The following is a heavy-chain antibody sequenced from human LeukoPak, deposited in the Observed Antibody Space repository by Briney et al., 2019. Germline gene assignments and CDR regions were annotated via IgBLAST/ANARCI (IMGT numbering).Heavy chain of an antibody. Sequence: SETLSLTCAVSGGSISSDYWSWIRQPPGKGLEWIGYIYYSGSTNYNPSLKSRVTISVDTSKNQFSLKLSSVTAADTAVYYCARRGRDFWSGSTKYYFDYWGQGTLVTVSS. D-gene: IGHD3-3*01. CDR2: IYYSGST. V-gene: IGHV4-59*12. CDR1: GGSISSDY. J-gene: IGHJ4*02. CDR3: ARRGRDFWSGSTKYYFDY.